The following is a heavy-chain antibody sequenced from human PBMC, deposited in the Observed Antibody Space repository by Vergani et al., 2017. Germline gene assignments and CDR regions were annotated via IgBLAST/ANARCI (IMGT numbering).Heavy chain of an antibody. CDR1: GFTFSSYA. J-gene: IGHJ5*02. D-gene: IGHD2-15*01. V-gene: IGHV3-23*01. Sequence: EVQLLESGGGLVQPGGSLRLSCAASGFTFSSYAMSWVRQAPGKGLEWVSAISGSGGSTYYADSVKGRFTISRDNSKNTLYLQMNSLRAEDTAVYYCAKFYRKGVVAATWFDPWGQGTLVTVSS. CDR2: ISGSGGST. CDR3: AKFYRKGVVAATWFDP.